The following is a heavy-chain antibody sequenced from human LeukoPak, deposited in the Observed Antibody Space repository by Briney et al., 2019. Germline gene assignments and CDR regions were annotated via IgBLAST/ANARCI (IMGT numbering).Heavy chain of an antibody. CDR3: ARSYPTGSHYSSYY. D-gene: IGHD1-26*01. CDR1: GFTFDTYA. J-gene: IGHJ4*02. CDR2: ISGSGGTT. Sequence: GGSLRLSCAASGFTFDTYAMNWVRQAPGKRLEWVSGISGSGGTTYYADSVKGRFTISRDSSTNTLYLQMNSLRTEDTAVYYCARSYPTGSHYSSYYWGQGTLVTVSS. V-gene: IGHV3-23*01.